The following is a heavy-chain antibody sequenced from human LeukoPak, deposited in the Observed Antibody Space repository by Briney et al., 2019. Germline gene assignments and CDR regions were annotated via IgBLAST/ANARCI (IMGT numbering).Heavy chain of an antibody. Sequence: PGGSLRLSCAASGFTVSSNYMSWVRQAPGKGLEWVSVIYSGGSTYYADSVKGRFTISRDNSKNTLYLQMNSLRAEDTAVYYCARKSGYSGDGSDYWGQGTLVTVSS. CDR2: IYSGGST. CDR3: ARKSGYSGDGSDY. J-gene: IGHJ4*02. V-gene: IGHV3-66*01. CDR1: GFTVSSNY. D-gene: IGHD5-12*01.